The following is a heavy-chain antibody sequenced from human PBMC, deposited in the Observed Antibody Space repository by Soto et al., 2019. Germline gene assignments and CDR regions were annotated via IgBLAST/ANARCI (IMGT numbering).Heavy chain of an antibody. J-gene: IGHJ4*02. Sequence: EVQLLESGGGLVQPGGSLRLSCAASGFTFSSYAMSWVRQAPGKGLEWVSVISGSGDFTFYADSVKGRFTISRDNSKNTLYLQMNSLRAEDTAVSYCAKTQNATLDYWGQGTLVTVSS. D-gene: IGHD1-26*01. CDR2: ISGSGDFT. V-gene: IGHV3-23*01. CDR1: GFTFSSYA. CDR3: AKTQNATLDY.